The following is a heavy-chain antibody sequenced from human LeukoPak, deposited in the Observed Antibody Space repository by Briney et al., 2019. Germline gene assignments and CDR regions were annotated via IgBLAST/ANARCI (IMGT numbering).Heavy chain of an antibody. CDR3: ARGRDRSKAGDL. Sequence: SETLSLTCAVHGGSCDDYYCSWIRQPPGKGLEWIGETHPHGIFYYNSSLTSRVTISIDTFKSQFSLRLTSVTAADTALYYCARGRDRSKAGDLWGQGSLVIVSS. V-gene: IGHV4-34*01. CDR2: THPHGIF. D-gene: IGHD6-19*01. CDR1: GGSCDDYY. J-gene: IGHJ5*02.